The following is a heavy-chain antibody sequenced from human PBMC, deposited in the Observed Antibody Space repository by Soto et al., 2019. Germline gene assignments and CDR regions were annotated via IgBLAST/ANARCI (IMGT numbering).Heavy chain of an antibody. CDR2: IIPIFGTA. D-gene: IGHD6-19*01. Sequence: ASVKVSCKASGGTFSSYAISWVRQAPGQGLEWMGGIIPIFGTANYAQKFQGRVTITADESTSTAYMELSSLRSEDTAVYYCARPNSGWYTNWFDPWGQGTLVTVSS. CDR3: ARPNSGWYTNWFDP. V-gene: IGHV1-69*13. J-gene: IGHJ5*02. CDR1: GGTFSSYA.